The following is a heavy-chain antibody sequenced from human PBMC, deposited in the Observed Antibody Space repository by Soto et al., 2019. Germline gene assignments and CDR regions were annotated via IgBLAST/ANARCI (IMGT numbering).Heavy chain of an antibody. CDR3: ARESYYYDSSGYYLDY. D-gene: IGHD3-22*01. CDR1: GFTFSSYG. V-gene: IGHV3-33*01. Sequence: QVQLVGSGGGVVQPGRSLRLSCAASGFTFSSYGMHWVRQAPGKGLEWVAVICYDGSNKYYADSVKGRFSISRDNSKNTLYLKMNSLRAEDTAVYYCARESYYYDSSGYYLDYWGQGTLVTVSS. J-gene: IGHJ4*02. CDR2: ICYDGSNK.